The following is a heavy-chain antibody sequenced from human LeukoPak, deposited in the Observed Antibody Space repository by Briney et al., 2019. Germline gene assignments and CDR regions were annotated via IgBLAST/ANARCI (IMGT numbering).Heavy chain of an antibody. V-gene: IGHV3-30*03. CDR3: AVWAGRKYNWFDP. Sequence: PGGSLRLSCAASGFTFSSYGMHWVRQAPGKGLEWVAVISYDGSNKYYAGSVKGRFTISRDNSKNMLYLQMNSLRAEDTAVYYCAVWAGRKYNWFDPWGQGTLVTVSS. J-gene: IGHJ5*02. D-gene: IGHD1-26*01. CDR2: ISYDGSNK. CDR1: GFTFSSYG.